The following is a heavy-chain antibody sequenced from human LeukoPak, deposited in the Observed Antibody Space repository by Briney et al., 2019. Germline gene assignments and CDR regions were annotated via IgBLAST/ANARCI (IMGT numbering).Heavy chain of an antibody. Sequence: GGSLRLSCAASGFTFSSYGMHWVRQAPGKGLEWVAFIRYDGSNKYYADSVKGRFTISRDNAKKSLYLQMNSLRAEDTAVYYCARSLFWDILAPGAFDIWGQGTMVTVSS. V-gene: IGHV3-30*02. CDR2: IRYDGSNK. CDR1: GFTFSSYG. D-gene: IGHD3-9*01. CDR3: ARSLFWDILAPGAFDI. J-gene: IGHJ3*02.